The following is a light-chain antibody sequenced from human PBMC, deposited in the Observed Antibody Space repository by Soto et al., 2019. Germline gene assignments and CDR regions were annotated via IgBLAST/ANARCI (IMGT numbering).Light chain of an antibody. V-gene: IGLV2-14*01. CDR1: SNDVGYYNY. CDR2: EVS. Sequence: QSALTQPASVSGSPGQSITISCTGTSNDVGYYNYVSWYQQHPGKAPKLMIYEVSNRPSGVSYRFSGSKSGNTASLAISGLQAEDEADYYCSSYTTSSTQVFGGGTKLTVL. J-gene: IGLJ3*02. CDR3: SSYTTSSTQV.